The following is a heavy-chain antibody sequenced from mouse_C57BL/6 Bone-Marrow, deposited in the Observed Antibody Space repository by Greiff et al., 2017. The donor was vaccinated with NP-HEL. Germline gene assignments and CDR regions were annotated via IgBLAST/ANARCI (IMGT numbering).Heavy chain of an antibody. CDR3: AREGRMVTTYWYFDV. D-gene: IGHD2-2*01. CDR2: INYDGSST. Sequence: EVHLVESEGGLVQPGSTMKLSCTASRFTFSDYYMAWVRQVPEKGLEWVANINYDGSSTYYLDSLKSRFIISRDNAKNILYLQMSSLKSEDTATYYCAREGRMVTTYWYFDVWGTGTTVTVSS. J-gene: IGHJ1*03. CDR1: RFTFSDYY. V-gene: IGHV5-16*01.